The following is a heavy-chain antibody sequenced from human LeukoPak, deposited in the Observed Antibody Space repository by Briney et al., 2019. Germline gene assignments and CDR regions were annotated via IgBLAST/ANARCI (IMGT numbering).Heavy chain of an antibody. CDR3: ARHNRVVPPDY. D-gene: IGHD2-15*01. CDR2: IYYSGST. CDR1: GVSISSISYY. J-gene: IGHJ4*02. V-gene: IGHV4-39*01. Sequence: PSETLSLTCTVSGVSISSISYYWGWIRQPPGKGLEWIGNIYYSGSTYYNPSLKSRVTISVDTSKNQFSPKVTSVTAADTAVYYCARHNRVVPPDYWGQGTLVTVSS.